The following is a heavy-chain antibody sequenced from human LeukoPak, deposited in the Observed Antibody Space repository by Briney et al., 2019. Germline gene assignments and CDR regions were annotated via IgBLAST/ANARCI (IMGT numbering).Heavy chain of an antibody. Sequence: ASVKVSCKVSGYTLTELSMHWVRQAPGKGLEWMGGFDPEDGETIYAQKFQGRVTTTEDTSTDTAYMELSSLRSEDTAVYYCATFDSGSTSFDYWGQGTLVTVSS. CDR1: GYTLTELS. J-gene: IGHJ4*02. CDR2: FDPEDGET. CDR3: ATFDSGSTSFDY. D-gene: IGHD3-10*01. V-gene: IGHV1-24*01.